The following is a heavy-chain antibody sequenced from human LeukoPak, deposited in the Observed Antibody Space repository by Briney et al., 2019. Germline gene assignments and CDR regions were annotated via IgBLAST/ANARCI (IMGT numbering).Heavy chain of an antibody. CDR1: GFSFSSYW. Sequence: PGGSLRLSCAASGFSFSSYWMHWVRHAPGKGLVWVSRINSDGSSTSYADSVKGRFTISRDNAKNTLYLQMNSLRDEDTAVYYCARARYCGGDCYWAFDYWGQGTLVTVPS. CDR3: ARARYCGGDCYWAFDY. V-gene: IGHV3-74*01. CDR2: INSDGSST. D-gene: IGHD2-21*02. J-gene: IGHJ4*02.